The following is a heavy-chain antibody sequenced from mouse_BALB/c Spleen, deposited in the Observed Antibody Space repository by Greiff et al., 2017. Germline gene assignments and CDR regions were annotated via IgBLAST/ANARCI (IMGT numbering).Heavy chain of an antibody. CDR3: ARADRYGSRDAMDY. Sequence: VQLKESGGGLVKPGGSLKLSCAASGFTFSDYYMYWVRQTPEKRLEWVATISDGGSYTYYPDSVKGRFTISRDNAKNNLYLQMSSLKSEDTAMYYCARADRYGSRDAMDYWGQGTSVTVSS. D-gene: IGHD1-1*01. CDR1: GFTFSDYY. J-gene: IGHJ4*01. CDR2: ISDGGSYT. V-gene: IGHV5-4*02.